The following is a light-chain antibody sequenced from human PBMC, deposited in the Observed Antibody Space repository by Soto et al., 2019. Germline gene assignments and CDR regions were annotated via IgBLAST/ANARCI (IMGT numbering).Light chain of an antibody. CDR1: QSLVHSDGNTY. CDR3: MQATQTVIT. Sequence: DILMTQTPLSSPVTLGQPASISCTSSQSLVHSDGNTYLNWLQQRPGQPPRLLIYEISKRFSGVPDRFSGSGEGTDFTLKISRVEAEDVGVYYCMQATQTVITFGQGTRLEIK. CDR2: EIS. V-gene: IGKV2-24*01. J-gene: IGKJ5*01.